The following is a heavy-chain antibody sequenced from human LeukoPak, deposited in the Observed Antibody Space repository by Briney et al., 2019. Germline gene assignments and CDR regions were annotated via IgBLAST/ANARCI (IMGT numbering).Heavy chain of an antibody. CDR2: ISWDGGST. D-gene: IGHD3-3*01. Sequence: GGSLRLSCAASGFTFDDYTMHWVRQAPGKGLEWVSLISWDGGSTYYADSVKGRFTISRDNSKNSLYLQMNSLRTEDTALYYCAKDIGTIFVVVIDAFDIWGQGTMVTVSS. CDR1: GFTFDDYT. J-gene: IGHJ3*02. V-gene: IGHV3-43*01. CDR3: AKDIGTIFVVVIDAFDI.